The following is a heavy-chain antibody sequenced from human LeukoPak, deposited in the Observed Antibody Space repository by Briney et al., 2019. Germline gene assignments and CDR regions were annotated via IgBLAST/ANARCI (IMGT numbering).Heavy chain of an antibody. CDR3: AREPLPYCSGGSCYESAIDY. J-gene: IGHJ4*02. Sequence: PSETLSLTCTVSGGSISSYYWSWIRQPAGKGLEWIGRIYTSGSTNYIPSLKSRVTMSVDTSKNQFSLKLSPVTAADTAVYYCAREPLPYCSGGSCYESAIDYWGQGTLVTVSS. CDR2: IYTSGST. V-gene: IGHV4-4*07. CDR1: GGSISSYY. D-gene: IGHD2-15*01.